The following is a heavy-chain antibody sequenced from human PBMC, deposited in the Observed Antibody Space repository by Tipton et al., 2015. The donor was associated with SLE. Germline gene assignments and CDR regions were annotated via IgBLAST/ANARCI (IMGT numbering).Heavy chain of an antibody. D-gene: IGHD5-12*01. CDR1: GGSIGNYY. CDR3: AREYSSFEY. V-gene: IGHV4-59*01. Sequence: LRLSCTVSGGSIGNYYWSWIRQPPGKGLEWIAYVHYSGATSYNPSLKSRVTITMDTSKNQFYLQMSSVTAADTAVYYCAREYSSFEYWGQGTLATVSS. J-gene: IGHJ4*02. CDR2: VHYSGAT.